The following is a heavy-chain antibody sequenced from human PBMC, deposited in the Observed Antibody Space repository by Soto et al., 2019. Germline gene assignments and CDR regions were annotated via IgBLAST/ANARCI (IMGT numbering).Heavy chain of an antibody. CDR3: ARSLLWGNAYGMDV. CDR1: GGSISSGGYY. J-gene: IGHJ6*02. D-gene: IGHD3-10*01. V-gene: IGHV4-31*03. CDR2: IYYSGST. Sequence: SETLSLTCTVSGGSISSGGYYWSWIRQHPGKGLEWIGYIYYSGSTYYNPSLKSRVTISVDTSKNQFSLKLSSVTAADTAVYYCARSLLWGNAYGMDVWGQGTTVTVSS.